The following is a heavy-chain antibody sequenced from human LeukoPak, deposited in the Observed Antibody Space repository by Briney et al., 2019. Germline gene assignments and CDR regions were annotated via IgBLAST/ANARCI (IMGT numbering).Heavy chain of an antibody. J-gene: IGHJ4*02. D-gene: IGHD3-10*01. CDR3: ARRVVRGVIGY. V-gene: IGHV4-59*12. Sequence: SETLSLTCTVSGGSISSYYWSRIRQPPGKGLEWIGYIYYSGSTNYNPSLKSRVTISVDTSKNQFSLKLSSVTAADTAVYYCARRVVRGVIGYWGQGTLVTVSS. CDR2: IYYSGST. CDR1: GGSISSYY.